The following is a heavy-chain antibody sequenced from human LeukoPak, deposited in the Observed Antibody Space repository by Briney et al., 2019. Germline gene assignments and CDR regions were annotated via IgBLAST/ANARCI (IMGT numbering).Heavy chain of an antibody. D-gene: IGHD3-10*01. V-gene: IGHV4-31*03. J-gene: IGHJ6*02. Sequence: TLSLTCTVSGGSISSGAYYWSWIRQDPGKGLEWIGYIYYSGITYYNPSLKSRVTISLDTSRNQFSLRLSSVTAADTAVYYCARDPRGYGMDVWGQGTTVTVSS. CDR3: ARDPRGYGMDV. CDR2: IYYSGIT. CDR1: GGSISSGAYY.